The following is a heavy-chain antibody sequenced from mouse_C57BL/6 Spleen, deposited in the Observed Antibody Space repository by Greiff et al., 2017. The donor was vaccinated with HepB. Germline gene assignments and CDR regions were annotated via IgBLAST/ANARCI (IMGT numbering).Heavy chain of an antibody. CDR3: ARIYYGNHYYAMDY. CDR1: GFTFSDYG. D-gene: IGHD2-1*01. CDR2: ISSGSSTI. Sequence: EVKLQESGGGLVKPGGSLKLSCAASGFTFSDYGMHWVRQAPEKGLEWVAYISSGSSTIYYADTVKGRFTISRDNAKNTLFLQMTSLRSEDTAMYYCARIYYGNHYYAMDYWGQGTSVTVSS. J-gene: IGHJ4*01. V-gene: IGHV5-17*01.